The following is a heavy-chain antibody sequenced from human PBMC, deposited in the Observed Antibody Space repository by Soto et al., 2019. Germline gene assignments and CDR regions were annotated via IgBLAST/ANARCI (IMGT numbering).Heavy chain of an antibody. CDR2: INAGNGNT. V-gene: IGHV1-18*01. CDR1: GYTFISYY. D-gene: IGHD3-10*01. J-gene: IGHJ4*02. Sequence: ASVKVSCKASGYTFISYYINWVRQATGQRLEWMGWINAGNGNTKYAQKLQGRVTITTDTSTSTAYMELRSLRSDDTAVYYCARGGRGSVRPFDYWGQGTLVTVS. CDR3: ARGGRGSVRPFDY.